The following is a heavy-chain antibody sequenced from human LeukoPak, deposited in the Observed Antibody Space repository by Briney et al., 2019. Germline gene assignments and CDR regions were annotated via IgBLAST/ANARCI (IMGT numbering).Heavy chain of an antibody. CDR3: ARDRGRRDAFDI. CDR2: INSDGSST. V-gene: IGHV3-74*01. Sequence: PGGSLRLSCAASGFTFSSYWMHWVRQAPGKGLVRVSRINSDGSSTSYADSVKGRFTISRDNAKNTLYLQMNSLRAEDTAVYYCARDRGRRDAFDIWGQGTMVTVSS. CDR1: GFTFSSYW. J-gene: IGHJ3*02.